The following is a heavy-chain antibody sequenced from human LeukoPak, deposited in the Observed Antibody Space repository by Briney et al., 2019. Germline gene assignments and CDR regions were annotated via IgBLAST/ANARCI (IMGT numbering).Heavy chain of an antibody. CDR1: GGSFSGFY. CDR3: ARGPYSGYEKAFDY. CDR2: INHSGST. Sequence: SETLSLTCAVYGGSFSGFYWGGVRQPPGEGRGWIGEINHSGSTNYNPSLKSRVTISVDTSKNQFSLKLSSVTAADTAVYYCARGPYSGYEKAFDYWGQGTLVTVSS. J-gene: IGHJ4*02. D-gene: IGHD5-12*01. V-gene: IGHV4-34*01.